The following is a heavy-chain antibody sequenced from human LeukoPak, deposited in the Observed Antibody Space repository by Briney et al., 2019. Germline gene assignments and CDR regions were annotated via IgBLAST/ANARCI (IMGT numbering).Heavy chain of an antibody. J-gene: IGHJ6*02. Sequence: PGRSLRLSCAASGFTFSSYWMHWVRQAPGKGLEWVAVIWYDGSNKYYADSVKGRFTISRDNSKNTLYLQMNSLRAEDTAVYYCARNGKGSYYYYGMDVRGQGTTVTVSS. CDR2: IWYDGSNK. CDR1: GFTFSSYW. D-gene: IGHD2-8*01. V-gene: IGHV3-33*08. CDR3: ARNGKGSYYYYGMDV.